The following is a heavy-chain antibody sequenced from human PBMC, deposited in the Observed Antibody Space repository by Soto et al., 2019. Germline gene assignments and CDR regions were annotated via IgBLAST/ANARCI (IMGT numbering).Heavy chain of an antibody. Sequence: SETLSLTCTVSGGSISSSSYYWGWIRQPPGKGLEWIGSIYYSGSTYYNPSLKSRVTISVDTSKNQFSLKLSSVTAADTAVYYCARHGLLLRAVLRFLEWLSLGAFDIWGQGTMVTVSS. CDR3: ARHGLLLRAVLRFLEWLSLGAFDI. CDR2: IYYSGST. V-gene: IGHV4-39*01. D-gene: IGHD3-3*01. CDR1: GGSISSSSYY. J-gene: IGHJ3*02.